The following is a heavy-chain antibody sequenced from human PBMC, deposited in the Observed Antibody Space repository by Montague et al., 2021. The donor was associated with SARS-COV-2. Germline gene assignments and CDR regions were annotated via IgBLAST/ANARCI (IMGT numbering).Heavy chain of an antibody. CDR2: VYYRGST. CDR1: GGSISSDY. CDR3: ASHYDHSSRVDS. J-gene: IGHJ4*02. D-gene: IGHD3-16*01. V-gene: IGHV4-59*08. Sequence: SETLSLTCTVSGGSISSDYWTWIRQPPGKGLEWIGFVYYRGSTYYNPSLRGRVTISVDTSSNHFSLTLSSVTAADTAIYYCASHYDHSSRVDSWGQGTLVTVSS.